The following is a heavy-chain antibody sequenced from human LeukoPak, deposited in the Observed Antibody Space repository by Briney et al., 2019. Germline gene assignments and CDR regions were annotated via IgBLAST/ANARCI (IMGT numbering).Heavy chain of an antibody. V-gene: IGHV3-23*01. Sequence: PGGSLRLSCAASGFTFSSYAMSWVRQAPGKGLEWVSAIGGSGGSTYYADSVRGRFTISGDNSKNTLYLQVNSLRAEDTAVYYCAKDLYLWYFDYWGQGTLVTVSS. CDR2: IGGSGGST. D-gene: IGHD2-2*01. J-gene: IGHJ4*02. CDR3: AKDLYLWYFDY. CDR1: GFTFSSYA.